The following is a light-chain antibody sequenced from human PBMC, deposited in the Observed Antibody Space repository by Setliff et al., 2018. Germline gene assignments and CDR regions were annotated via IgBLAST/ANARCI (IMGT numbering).Light chain of an antibody. CDR2: DVT. V-gene: IGLV2-14*03. Sequence: QSVLTQPASVSGSPGQSITFSCTGSSSDVGGYDYVSWYQQHPGKAPKLLIYDVTNRPSGVSNRFSGSKSGNTASLTISGLQAEDEAEYFCSSYTVGNTLSVFGTGTKATVL. CDR3: SSYTVGNTLSV. CDR1: SSDVGGYDY. J-gene: IGLJ1*01.